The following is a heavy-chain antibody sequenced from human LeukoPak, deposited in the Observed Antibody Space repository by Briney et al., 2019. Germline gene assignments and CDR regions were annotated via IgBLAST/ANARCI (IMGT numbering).Heavy chain of an antibody. CDR1: GGTFSSYA. D-gene: IGHD2-21*02. CDR3: ARGPYCGGDCYPDY. J-gene: IGHJ4*02. Sequence: SVKVSCKASGGTFSSYAISWVRQAPGQGLEWMGGIIPIFGTANYAQKFQGRVTITADESTSTAYMELSSLRSEDTAVYYCARGPYCGGDCYPDYWGQGTLVTVSS. CDR2: IIPIFGTA. V-gene: IGHV1-69*13.